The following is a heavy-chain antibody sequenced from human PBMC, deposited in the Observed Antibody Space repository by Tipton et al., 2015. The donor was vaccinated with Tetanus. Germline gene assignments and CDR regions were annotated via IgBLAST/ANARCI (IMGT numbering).Heavy chain of an antibody. CDR2: IIPALGKV. CDR1: GETFGSYG. J-gene: IGHJ6*02. V-gene: IGHV1-69*01. CDR3: ARDRGSGGYFDGLDV. Sequence: QLVQSGAEVKKPGSSVKVSCKASGETFGSYGISWVRQAPGQGLEWMGDIIPALGKVNYAPKFEVRATFSADDSTSTAHMVLSSLTSDDTAVYYCARDRGSGGYFDGLDVWGQGTTVIVSS. D-gene: IGHD3-10*01.